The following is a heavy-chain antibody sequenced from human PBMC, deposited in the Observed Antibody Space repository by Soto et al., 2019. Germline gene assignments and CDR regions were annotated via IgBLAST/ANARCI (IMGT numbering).Heavy chain of an antibody. CDR2: ISGSGGST. J-gene: IGHJ3*02. Sequence: EVQLLESGGGLVQPGGSLRLYCAASGFTFSSYAMSWVRQAPGKGLEWVSAISGSGGSTYYADSVKGRFTISRDNSKNTLYLQMNSLRADDTDVYYCAKDVYSSGWSSDAFDIWGQGTMVTVSS. CDR3: AKDVYSSGWSSDAFDI. D-gene: IGHD6-19*01. V-gene: IGHV3-23*01. CDR1: GFTFSSYA.